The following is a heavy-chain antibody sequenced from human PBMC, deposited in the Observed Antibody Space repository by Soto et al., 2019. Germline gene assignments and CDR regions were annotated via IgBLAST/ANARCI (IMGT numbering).Heavy chain of an antibody. CDR1: GFTFSSYA. D-gene: IGHD6-13*01. V-gene: IGHV3-23*01. J-gene: IGHJ6*03. CDR2: ISGSGGST. CDR3: AKERQLGLLDYYYYMDV. Sequence: HPGGSLRLSCAASGFTFSSYAMSWVRQAPGKGLEWVSAISGSGGSTYYADSVKGRFTISRDNSKNTLYLQMNSLRAEDTAVYYCAKERQLGLLDYYYYMDVWGKGTTVTVSS.